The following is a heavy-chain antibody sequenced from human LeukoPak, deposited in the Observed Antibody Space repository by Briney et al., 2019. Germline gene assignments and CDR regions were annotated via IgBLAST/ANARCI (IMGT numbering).Heavy chain of an antibody. J-gene: IGHJ5*02. V-gene: IGHV3-53*01. CDR2: IYSGGST. D-gene: IGHD3-3*01. CDR1: GFTVSSNY. Sequence: AGSLRLSCAASGFTVSSNYMNWVRQAPGKGLEWVSVIYSGGSTYYADSVKGRFTISRDNSKNTLYLQMNSLRAEDTAVYYCARGPLYYDFWSGSAPQFDPWGQGTLVTVSS. CDR3: ARGPLYYDFWSGSAPQFDP.